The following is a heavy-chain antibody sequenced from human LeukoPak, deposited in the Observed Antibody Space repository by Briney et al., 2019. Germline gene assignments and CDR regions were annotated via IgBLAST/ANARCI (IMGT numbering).Heavy chain of an antibody. CDR2: IIPIFGTA. J-gene: IGHJ6*03. CDR3: ARGSWNYYYYYMDV. V-gene: IGHV1-69*13. CDR1: GYTFTSYG. D-gene: IGHD6-13*01. Sequence: SVKVSCKASGYTFTSYGINWVRQAPGQGLEWMGGIIPIFGTANYAQKFQGRVTITADESTSTDYMELSSLRSEDTAVYYCARGSWNYYYYYMDVWGKGTTITVSS.